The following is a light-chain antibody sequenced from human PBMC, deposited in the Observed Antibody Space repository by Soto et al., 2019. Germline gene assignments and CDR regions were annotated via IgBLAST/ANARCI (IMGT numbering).Light chain of an antibody. V-gene: IGKV3-20*01. CDR3: QPYGSSAT. Sequence: EIVLTQSPGTLSLSPGERATLSCRASQSVSSSYFAWYQQKPGQPPRLLIYGASTRATGIPDKFSGSGSGTDFTLTISRLEPEDFAVYYCQPYGSSATFGGGTKVEIK. J-gene: IGKJ4*01. CDR2: GAS. CDR1: QSVSSSY.